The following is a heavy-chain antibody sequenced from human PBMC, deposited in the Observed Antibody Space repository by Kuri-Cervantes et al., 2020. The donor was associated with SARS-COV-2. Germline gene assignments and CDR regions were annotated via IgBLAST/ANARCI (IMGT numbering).Heavy chain of an antibody. CDR2: FDPEDGET. Sequence: ASVKVSCKVSGYTLTELSMHWVRQAPGKGLEWMGGFDPEDGETIYAQKFQGRVTITRNTSISTAYMELSSLRSEDTAVYYCARGRGGELFYWGQGTLVTVSS. CDR1: GYTLTELS. D-gene: IGHD3-10*01. V-gene: IGHV1-24*01. CDR3: ARGRGGELFY. J-gene: IGHJ4*02.